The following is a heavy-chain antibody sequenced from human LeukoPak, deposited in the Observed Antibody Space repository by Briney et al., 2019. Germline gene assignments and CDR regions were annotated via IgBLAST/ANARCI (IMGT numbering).Heavy chain of an antibody. CDR3: ARGGAISSGSYQGDY. Sequence: SETLSLTCAVYGGSFSGYYWSWIRQPPGKGLEWIGEINHSGSTNYNPSLKSRVTISVDTSKNQFSLKLSSVTAAGTAVYYCARGGAISSGSYQGDYWGQGTLVTVSS. V-gene: IGHV4-34*01. CDR1: GGSFSGYY. D-gene: IGHD1-26*01. CDR2: INHSGST. J-gene: IGHJ4*02.